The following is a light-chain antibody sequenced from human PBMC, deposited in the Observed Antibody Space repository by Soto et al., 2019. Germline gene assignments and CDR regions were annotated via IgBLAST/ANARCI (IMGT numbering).Light chain of an antibody. CDR3: SSYTSSSPYV. Sequence: QSALTQPASVSGSPGQSITISCTGTSSDVGGYNYDSWYQQHPGKAPKLMIYEVSNRPSGVSNRFSGSKSGNTASLIISGLQAEDEADYYCSSYTSSSPYVFGSGTKLTVL. CDR2: EVS. J-gene: IGLJ1*01. V-gene: IGLV2-14*01. CDR1: SSDVGGYNY.